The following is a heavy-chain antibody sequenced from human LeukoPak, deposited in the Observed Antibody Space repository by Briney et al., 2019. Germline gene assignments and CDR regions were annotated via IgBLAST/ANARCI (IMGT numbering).Heavy chain of an antibody. Sequence: ASVKVSCKASGGTFSSYAISWVRQAPGQGLEWMGGIIPIFGTANYAQKFQGRVTITTDESTSTAYMELSSLRSEDTAVYYCARGPIEVVPAAIGNYYYYMDVWGKGTTVTVSS. D-gene: IGHD2-2*01. V-gene: IGHV1-69*05. CDR2: IIPIFGTA. CDR3: ARGPIEVVPAAIGNYYYYMDV. J-gene: IGHJ6*03. CDR1: GGTFSSYA.